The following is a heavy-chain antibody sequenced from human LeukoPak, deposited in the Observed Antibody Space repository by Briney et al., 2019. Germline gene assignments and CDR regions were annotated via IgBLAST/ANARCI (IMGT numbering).Heavy chain of an antibody. D-gene: IGHD3-10*01. CDR3: ARDGLLWFGELTSWDP. V-gene: IGHV4-61*02. Sequence: SVTLSLTCTVSGGSISSGSYYWSWIRQPAGKGLEWIGRIYTSGSTNYNPSLKSRVTISVDTSKNQFSLKLSSVTAADTAVYYCARDGLLWFGELTSWDPWGQGTLVTVSS. CDR1: GGSISSGSYY. CDR2: IYTSGST. J-gene: IGHJ5*02.